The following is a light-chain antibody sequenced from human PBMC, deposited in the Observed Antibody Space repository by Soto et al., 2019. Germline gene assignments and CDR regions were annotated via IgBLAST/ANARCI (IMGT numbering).Light chain of an antibody. V-gene: IGKV2-28*01. CDR2: LGS. CDR3: MQPLQAPWT. Sequence: DVVLTQSPLSLPVTPGEPASISRRSSQSLLHTNGYNYLDWYLQKPGQSPQLLIYLGSNRASGVPDRFSGSGSGTDFTLKISRMEAEDVGVYYCMQPLQAPWTFGQGTKVEV. J-gene: IGKJ1*01. CDR1: QSLLHTNGYNY.